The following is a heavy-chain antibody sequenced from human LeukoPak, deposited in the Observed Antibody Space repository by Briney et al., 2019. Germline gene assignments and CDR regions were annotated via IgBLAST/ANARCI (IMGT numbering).Heavy chain of an antibody. V-gene: IGHV3-66*01. J-gene: IGHJ4*02. D-gene: IGHD4-17*01. CDR3: ARDQYGDYVFDY. CDR2: IYSGGST. Sequence: PGGSLRLSCAASGFTVSSNYMSWVRQAPGEGLEWVSVIYSGGSTYYADSVKGRFTISRDNSKNTLYLQMNSLRAEDTAVYYCARDQYGDYVFDYWGQGTLVTVSS. CDR1: GFTVSSNY.